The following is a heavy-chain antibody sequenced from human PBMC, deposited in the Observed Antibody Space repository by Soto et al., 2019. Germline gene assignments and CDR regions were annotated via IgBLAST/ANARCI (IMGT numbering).Heavy chain of an antibody. CDR3: AKERPYGGGAPLIDY. CDR2: VSGSGSRT. Sequence: EVQLLESGGGLVQPGGSLRLSCAASGFTFSSYAMTWIRQAPGKGLEWVSTVSGSGSRTSYAGSVKGRFSISRDNSKNTLNLQMHSLGAEDTAVYYGAKERPYGGGAPLIDYWGQGTLVTVSS. V-gene: IGHV3-23*01. J-gene: IGHJ4*02. D-gene: IGHD1-26*01. CDR1: GFTFSSYA.